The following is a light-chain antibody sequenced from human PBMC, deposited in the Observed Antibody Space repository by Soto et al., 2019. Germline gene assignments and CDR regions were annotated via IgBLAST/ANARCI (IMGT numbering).Light chain of an antibody. Sequence: QSALTQPASVSGSPGQSITISCTGTSSDIGSYNLVSWYQQHPGKAPKVIIYEGNERPSGVSNRFSGSKSGNTASLTISGLQAEDVADYCCCSYAGSMTWVFGGGTNLTVL. CDR3: CSYAGSMTWV. CDR1: SSDIGSYNL. J-gene: IGLJ3*02. V-gene: IGLV2-23*01. CDR2: EGN.